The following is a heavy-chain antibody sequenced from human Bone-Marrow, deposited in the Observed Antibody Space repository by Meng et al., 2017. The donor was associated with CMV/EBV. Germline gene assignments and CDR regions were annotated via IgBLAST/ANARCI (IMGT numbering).Heavy chain of an antibody. J-gene: IGHJ4*02. D-gene: IGHD1-14*01. CDR2: INHSGST. V-gene: IGHV4-34*01. Sequence: SETLSLTCAVYGGSFSGYYWSWIRQPPGKGLEWIGEINHSGSTNYNPSLKSRVTISVDTSKNQFSLKLSSVTAADTAVYFCARAVDGTGPDYWGQGTLVTVSS. CDR1: GGSFSGYY. CDR3: ARAVDGTGPDY.